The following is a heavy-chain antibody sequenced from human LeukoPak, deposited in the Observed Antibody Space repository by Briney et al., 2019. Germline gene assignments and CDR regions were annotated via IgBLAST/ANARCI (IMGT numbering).Heavy chain of an antibody. CDR2: IIPIFGTA. V-gene: IGHV1-69*13. Sequence: ASVKVSCKASEGTFSSYAISWVRQAPGQGLEWMGGIIPIFGTANYAQKFQGRVTITADESTSTAYMELSSLRSEDTAVYYCARDLDSGSYYGYWGQGTLVTVSS. CDR3: ARDLDSGSYYGY. CDR1: EGTFSSYA. J-gene: IGHJ4*02. D-gene: IGHD1-26*01.